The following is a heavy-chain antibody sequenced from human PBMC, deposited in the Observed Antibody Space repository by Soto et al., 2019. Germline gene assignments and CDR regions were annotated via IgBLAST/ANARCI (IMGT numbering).Heavy chain of an antibody. V-gene: IGHV3-23*01. CDR2: ISGGGSRT. CDR1: GFTFNSYA. J-gene: IGHJ6*02. CDR3: AKERYYDIFTGPENDYYYYGMDV. Sequence: EVQLLESGGGLVQPGGSLRLSCAASGFTFNSYAMSWVRQAPGKGLEWVSDISGGGSRTYYADSVKGRFSISRDNSKNTLYLQTNSLRADDTAIYYCAKERYYDIFTGPENDYYYYGMDVWGQGTTVTVSS. D-gene: IGHD3-9*01.